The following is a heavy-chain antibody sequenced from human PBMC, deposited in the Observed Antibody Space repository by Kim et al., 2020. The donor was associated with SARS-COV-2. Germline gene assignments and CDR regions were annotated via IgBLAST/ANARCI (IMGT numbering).Heavy chain of an antibody. CDR3: ARFGELSFDY. V-gene: IGHV1-69*01. Sequence: NYAQRFQGRVTITADESASTAYMELSSLRSEDTAVYYCARFGELSFDYWGQGTLVTVSS. D-gene: IGHD3-10*01. J-gene: IGHJ4*02.